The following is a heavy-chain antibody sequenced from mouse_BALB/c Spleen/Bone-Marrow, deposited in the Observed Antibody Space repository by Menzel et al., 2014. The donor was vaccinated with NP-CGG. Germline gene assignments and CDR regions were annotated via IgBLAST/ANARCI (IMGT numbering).Heavy chain of an antibody. Sequence: EVKLLESGPELVKPGASVRMSCKASGYTFTSYVMHWGKQKPGRGLEWIGYINPYNDGTKYNEKFKGRATLTSDKSSSTAYMELSSLTSEDSAVYYCARSYGGGDYWGQGTTLTVSS. CDR2: INPYNDGT. J-gene: IGHJ2*01. CDR1: GYTFTSYV. V-gene: IGHV1-14*01. D-gene: IGHD1-1*01. CDR3: ARSYGGGDY.